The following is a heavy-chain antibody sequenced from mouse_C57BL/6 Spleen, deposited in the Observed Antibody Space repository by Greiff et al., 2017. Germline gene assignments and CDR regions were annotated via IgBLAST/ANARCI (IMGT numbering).Heavy chain of an antibody. CDR3: AKASWDPWFAY. V-gene: IGHV1-80*01. Sequence: VKLMESGAELVKPGASVKISCKASGYAFSSYWMNWVKQRPGKGLEWIGQIYPGDGDTNYNGKFKGKATLTADKSSSTAYMQLSSLTSEDSAVYFCAKASWDPWFAYWGQGTLVTVSA. D-gene: IGHD4-1*01. CDR1: GYAFSSYW. J-gene: IGHJ3*01. CDR2: IYPGDGDT.